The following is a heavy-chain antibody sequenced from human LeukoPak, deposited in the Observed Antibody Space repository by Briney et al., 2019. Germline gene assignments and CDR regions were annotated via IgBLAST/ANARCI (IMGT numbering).Heavy chain of an antibody. Sequence: GASVEVSCKASGYTFTSYYMHWVRQAPGQGLEWMGIINPSGGSTSYAQKFQGRVTMTRDTSTSTVYMELSSLRSEDTAVYYCARDFSAYSGSYYFNYWGQGTLVTVSS. CDR2: INPSGGST. CDR3: ARDFSAYSGSYYFNY. J-gene: IGHJ4*02. V-gene: IGHV1-46*01. D-gene: IGHD1-26*01. CDR1: GYTFTSYY.